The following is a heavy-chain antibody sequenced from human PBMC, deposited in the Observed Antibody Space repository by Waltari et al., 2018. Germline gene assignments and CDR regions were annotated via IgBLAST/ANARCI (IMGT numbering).Heavy chain of an antibody. D-gene: IGHD2-21*01. J-gene: IGHJ6*02. V-gene: IGHV1-46*01. Sequence: QVQLVQSGAEVKKPGASVKIPSTTSEYTFASYYVHWVRQAPGQGLEWMGIINPGGGSTIYAQRFQGRVTMTRDTSTSTVYMELSSLKSEDTAVYYCATDTGALWMDVWGQGTTVTVSS. CDR2: INPGGGST. CDR3: ATDTGALWMDV. CDR1: EYTFASYY.